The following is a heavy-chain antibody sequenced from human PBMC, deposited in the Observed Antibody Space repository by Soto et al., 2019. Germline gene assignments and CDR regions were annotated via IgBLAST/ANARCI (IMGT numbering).Heavy chain of an antibody. CDR2: IWYDGSNK. V-gene: IGHV3-33*01. D-gene: IGHD3-10*01. J-gene: IGHJ4*02. CDR3: ARDGRRKLTCEY. CDR1: GFPFSSYG. Sequence: WGSLRLSCAASGFPFSSYGMHWVRQAPGKGLEWVAVIWYDGSNKYYADSVKGRFTISRDNSKNALYLQMNSLRAEDTAVYYWARDGRRKLTCEYWCQSSLVSVSS.